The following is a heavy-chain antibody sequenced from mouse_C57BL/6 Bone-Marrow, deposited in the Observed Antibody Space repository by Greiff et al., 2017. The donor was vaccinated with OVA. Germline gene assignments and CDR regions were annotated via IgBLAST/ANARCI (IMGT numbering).Heavy chain of an antibody. D-gene: IGHD2-3*01. V-gene: IGHV1-64*01. CDR1: GYTFTSYW. CDR2: IHPNSGST. Sequence: QVQLQQPGAELVKPGASVKLSCKASGYTFTSYWMHWVKQRPGQGLEWIGMIHPNSGSTNYNEKFKSKATLTVDKSSSTAYMQLSSLTSEDSAVYYCAREAYDGSPAMDYWGQGTSVTVSS. J-gene: IGHJ4*01. CDR3: AREAYDGSPAMDY.